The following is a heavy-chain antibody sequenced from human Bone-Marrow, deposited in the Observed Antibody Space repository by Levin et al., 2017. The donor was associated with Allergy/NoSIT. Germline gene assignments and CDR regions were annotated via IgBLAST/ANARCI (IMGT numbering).Heavy chain of an antibody. Sequence: SETLSLTCDVYGGSFSGYFWSWIRQAPGRGLEWIGEVSHSGAADYEPSLESRVTISLDTSKSQFSLTLRSVTAADTAIYYCARGRRYPSDWGQGTLVTVSS. D-gene: IGHD2-15*01. J-gene: IGHJ4*02. V-gene: IGHV4-34*01. CDR3: ARGRRYPSD. CDR1: GGSFSGYF. CDR2: VSHSGAA.